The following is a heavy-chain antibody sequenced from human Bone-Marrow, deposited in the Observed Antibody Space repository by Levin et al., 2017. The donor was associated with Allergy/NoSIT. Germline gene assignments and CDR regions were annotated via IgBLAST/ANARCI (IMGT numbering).Heavy chain of an antibody. CDR1: GGTFSSYA. V-gene: IGHV1-69*13. CDR2: IIPIFGTA. D-gene: IGHD3-10*01. Sequence: SVKVSCKASGGTFSSYAISWVRQAPGQGLEWMGGIIPIFGTANYAQKFQGRVTITADESTSTAYMELSSLRSEDTAVYYCARALQYYYGSGSYYTADYWGQGTLVTVSS. CDR3: ARALQYYYGSGSYYTADY. J-gene: IGHJ4*02.